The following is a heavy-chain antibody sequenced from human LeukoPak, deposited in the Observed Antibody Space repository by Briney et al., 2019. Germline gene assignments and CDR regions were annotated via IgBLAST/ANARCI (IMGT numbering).Heavy chain of an antibody. CDR3: ASMVRGDELFDY. V-gene: IGHV4-30-2*01. J-gene: IGHJ4*02. CDR1: GGSISSGGYS. CDR2: IYHSGST. D-gene: IGHD3-10*01. Sequence: SETLSLTCAVSGGSISSGGYSWSWIRQLPGKGLEWIGYIYHSGSTYYNPSLKSRVTISVDRSKNQFSLKLSSVTAADTAVYYCASMVRGDELFDYWGQGTLVTVSS.